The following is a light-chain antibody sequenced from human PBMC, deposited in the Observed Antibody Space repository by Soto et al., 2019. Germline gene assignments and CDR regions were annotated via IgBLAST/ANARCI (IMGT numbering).Light chain of an antibody. CDR3: HQYNHWYT. J-gene: IGKJ2*01. Sequence: EVVMTQSPATLSVSPGERATLSCRASQSVSSNLAWYQQKPGQAPRLLIYDVSTRATVIPARFSGGGSGTEFTLTISSLQSEAFAVYYCHQYNHWYTFGQGTKLEIK. CDR1: QSVSSN. CDR2: DVS. V-gene: IGKV3-15*01.